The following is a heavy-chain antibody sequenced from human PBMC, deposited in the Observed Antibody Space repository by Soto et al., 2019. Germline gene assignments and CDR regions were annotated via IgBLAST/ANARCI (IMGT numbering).Heavy chain of an antibody. CDR2: IYNSGGS. V-gene: IGHV4-30-4*01. CDR1: GASVRSGDYY. Sequence: SETLSLTCSVPGASVRSGDYYWSCIRQAPGKGLEWIGYIYNSGGSYYNPSLKGRLTISIDTSKNQFSLKLNSVTAADTAIYYCVGTGTTDDYWGRGTLVTVSS. D-gene: IGHD4-17*01. CDR3: VGTGTTDDY. J-gene: IGHJ4*02.